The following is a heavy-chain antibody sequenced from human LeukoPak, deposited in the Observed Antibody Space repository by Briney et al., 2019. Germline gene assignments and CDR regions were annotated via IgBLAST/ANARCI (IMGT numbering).Heavy chain of an antibody. D-gene: IGHD6-13*01. J-gene: IGHJ6*03. CDR2: ISSSSSYI. V-gene: IGHV3-21*01. Sequence: PGGSLRLSCAASGFTFSSYEMNWVRQAPGKGLEWVSSISSSSSYIYYADSVKGRFTISRDNAKNSLYLQMNSLRAEDTAVYYCARGRGMSYYYMDVWGKGTTVTVSS. CDR3: ARGRGMSYYYMDV. CDR1: GFTFSSYE.